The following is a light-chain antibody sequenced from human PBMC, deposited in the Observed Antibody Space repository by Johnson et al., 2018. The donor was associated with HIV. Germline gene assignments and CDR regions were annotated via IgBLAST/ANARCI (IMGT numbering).Light chain of an antibody. V-gene: IGLV1-51*02. CDR1: SSNIGNNY. CDR3: GTWDSSLSAFV. CDR2: ENN. Sequence: QSVLTQPPSVSAAPGQKVTISCSGSSSNIGNNYVSWYQQVPGTAPKLLIYENNKRPSGIPDRFSGSQSGTSATLGITGLQTGDEADYYCGTWDSSLSAFVFSTETKDTVL. J-gene: IGLJ1*01.